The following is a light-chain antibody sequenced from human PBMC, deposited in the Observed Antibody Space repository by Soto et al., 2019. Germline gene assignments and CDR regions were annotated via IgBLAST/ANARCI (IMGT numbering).Light chain of an antibody. Sequence: DIQMTQSPSSLSASVGDRVTITCQASQNINNYLNWYQQKPGRAPKLLIYDASNLESGVPSRFRGSGSGTEFTLTISSLPPDDFETYYCQQYNSYPLTFGGGTKVDIK. CDR3: QQYNSYPLT. CDR1: QNINNY. J-gene: IGKJ4*01. V-gene: IGKV1-16*01. CDR2: DAS.